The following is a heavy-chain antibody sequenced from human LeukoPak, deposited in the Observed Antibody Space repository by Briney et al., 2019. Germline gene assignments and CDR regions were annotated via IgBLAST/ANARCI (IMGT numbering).Heavy chain of an antibody. CDR1: GGSISSYY. V-gene: IGHV4-4*07. Sequence: SETLSLTCTVSGGSISSYYWSWIRQPAGKGLEWIGRIYTSGSTNYNPSLKSRVTISVDTSKNQFSLKLSSVTAADTAVYYCARAPTIFGVVTNNWFDPWGQGTLVTVSS. J-gene: IGHJ5*02. D-gene: IGHD3-3*01. CDR2: IYTSGST. CDR3: ARAPTIFGVVTNNWFDP.